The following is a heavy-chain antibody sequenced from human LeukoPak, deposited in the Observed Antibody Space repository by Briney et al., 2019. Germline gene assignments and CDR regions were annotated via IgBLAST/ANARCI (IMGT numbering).Heavy chain of an antibody. V-gene: IGHV4-59*01. D-gene: IGHD3-3*01. J-gene: IGHJ4*02. CDR3: ARARLTTLYDFDF. CDR1: GDSITTYY. Sequence: SEILSLTCTVSGDSITTYYWTWIRQPTGKGLEWIGYNYYSGSTSYNPSLKSRVTVSLDTSKNQFSLTLTSVTAADTAVYYCARARLTTLYDFDFWGQGTLVTVSS. CDR2: NYYSGST.